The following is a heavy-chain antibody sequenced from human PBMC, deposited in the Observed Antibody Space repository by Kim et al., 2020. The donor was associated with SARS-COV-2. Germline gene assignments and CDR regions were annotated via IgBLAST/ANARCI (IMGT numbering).Heavy chain of an antibody. CDR2: IYSGGSST. D-gene: IGHD3-9*01. J-gene: IGHJ4*02. CDR3: AKDQYDILTGYRYFDY. Sequence: GGSLILSCAASGFTFSSYAMSWVRQAPGKGLEWVSVIYSGGSSTYYADSVKGRFTISRDNSKNTLYLQMNSLGAEDTAVYYCAKDQYDILTGYRYFDYWGQGTLVTVAS. CDR1: GFTFSSYA. V-gene: IGHV3-23*03.